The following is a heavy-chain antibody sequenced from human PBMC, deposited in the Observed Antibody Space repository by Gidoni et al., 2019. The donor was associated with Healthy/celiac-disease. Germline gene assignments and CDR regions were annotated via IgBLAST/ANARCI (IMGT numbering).Heavy chain of an antibody. V-gene: IGHV3-73*02. J-gene: IGHJ4*02. Sequence: EVQLVESGGGLVQPGGSLKLSCAASGFTFSGSAMHWVRQASGKGLEWVGRIRSKANSYATAYAASVKGRFTSSRDDSKNTAYLQMNSLKTEDTAVYYCTRRGYCSGGSCYPDYWGQGTLVTVSS. CDR2: IRSKANSYAT. CDR1: GFTFSGSA. CDR3: TRRGYCSGGSCYPDY. D-gene: IGHD2-15*01.